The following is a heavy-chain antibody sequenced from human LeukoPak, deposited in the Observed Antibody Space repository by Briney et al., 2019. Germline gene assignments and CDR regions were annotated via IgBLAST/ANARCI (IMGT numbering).Heavy chain of an antibody. V-gene: IGHV3-23*01. D-gene: IGHD6-19*01. CDR3: AKFLGAVARYFDC. CDR1: GFPFSNYA. CDR2: ISASGGST. Sequence: PGGSLRLSCAASGFPFSNYAMSWVRQAPGKGLEWVSGISASGGSTYYADSVKGRFTISRDNSKNTLYLQMNSLRAEDTAVYYCAKFLGAVARYFDCWGQGTLVTVSS. J-gene: IGHJ4*02.